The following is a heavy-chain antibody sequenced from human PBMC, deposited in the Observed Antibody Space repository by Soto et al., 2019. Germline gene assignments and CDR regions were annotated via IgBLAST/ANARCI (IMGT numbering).Heavy chain of an antibody. CDR2: IRSKANSYAT. Sequence: ESGGGLVQPGGSLKLSCAASGFTFSGSAMHWVRQASGKGLEWVGRIRSKANSYATAYAASVKGRFTISRDDSKNTAYLQMNSLKTEDTAVYYCTRLSSSWYGDYWGQGTLVTVSS. CDR3: TRLSSSWYGDY. CDR1: GFTFSGSA. D-gene: IGHD6-13*01. V-gene: IGHV3-73*01. J-gene: IGHJ4*02.